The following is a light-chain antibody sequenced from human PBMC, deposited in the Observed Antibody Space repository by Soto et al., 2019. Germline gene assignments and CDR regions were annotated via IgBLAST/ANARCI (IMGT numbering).Light chain of an antibody. J-gene: IGLJ3*02. V-gene: IGLV2-14*01. CDR2: EVS. Sequence: QSVLTQPASVSGSPGQSITISCTGGSSDIGTYKYVSWYQHHPGKAPKLMIYEVSKRPSGVSNRFSGSKSGTTASLTISGLQAEDEADYYCSSFTTSSTLVFGGGTKVTVL. CDR1: SSDIGTYKY. CDR3: SSFTTSSTLV.